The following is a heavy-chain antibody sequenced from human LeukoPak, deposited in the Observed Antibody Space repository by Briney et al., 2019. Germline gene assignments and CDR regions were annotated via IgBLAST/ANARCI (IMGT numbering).Heavy chain of an antibody. CDR1: GFTFSRYG. V-gene: IGHV3-23*01. Sequence: GGSLRLSCAASGFTFSRYGMSWVRQAPGKGLEWVSAISGSGGSTYYADSVKGRFTISRDNSKNTLYLQMNSLRAEDTAVYYCAKSRDYYYDSSGYYSNWGQGTLVTVSS. CDR2: ISGSGGST. J-gene: IGHJ4*02. D-gene: IGHD3-22*01. CDR3: AKSRDYYYDSSGYYSN.